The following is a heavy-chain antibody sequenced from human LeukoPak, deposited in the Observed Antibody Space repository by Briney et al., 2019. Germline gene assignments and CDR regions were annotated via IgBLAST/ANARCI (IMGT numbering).Heavy chain of an antibody. CDR1: GGSISSSSYY. Sequence: SETLSLTCTVSGGSISSSSYYWSWIRQPPGKGLEWIGEINHSGSTNYNPSLKSRVTISVDTSKNQFSLKLSSVTAADTAVYYCARGTMIVLHYWGQGTLVTVSS. D-gene: IGHD3-22*01. J-gene: IGHJ4*02. V-gene: IGHV4-39*07. CDR2: INHSGST. CDR3: ARGTMIVLHY.